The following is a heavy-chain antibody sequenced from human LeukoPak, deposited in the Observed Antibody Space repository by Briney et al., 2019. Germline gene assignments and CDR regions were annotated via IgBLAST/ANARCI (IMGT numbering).Heavy chain of an antibody. D-gene: IGHD6-19*01. Sequence: PGGSLRLSCAASGFTFSSYEMNWVRQAPGKGLEWVSYISSSGSTIYYADSVKGRFTISRDNSKNTLYLQMNSLRAEDTAVYYCAKDRLIAYSRGSQVIDYWGQGTLVTVSS. CDR1: GFTFSSYE. CDR2: ISSSGSTI. V-gene: IGHV3-48*03. J-gene: IGHJ4*02. CDR3: AKDRLIAYSRGSQVIDY.